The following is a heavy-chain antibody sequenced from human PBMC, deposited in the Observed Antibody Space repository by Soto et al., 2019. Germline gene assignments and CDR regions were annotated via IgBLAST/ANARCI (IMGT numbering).Heavy chain of an antibody. CDR3: ARAVVPAATSGGWYFDL. J-gene: IGHJ2*01. Sequence: PGGSLRLSCAASGFTFSSYSMNWVRQAPGKGMEWVSSISSSSSYIYYADSVKGRFTSSRDNAKNSLYLQMNSLRAEDTAVYYCARAVVPAATSGGWYFDLWGRGTLVTVS. CDR1: GFTFSSYS. V-gene: IGHV3-21*01. D-gene: IGHD2-2*01. CDR2: ISSSSSYI.